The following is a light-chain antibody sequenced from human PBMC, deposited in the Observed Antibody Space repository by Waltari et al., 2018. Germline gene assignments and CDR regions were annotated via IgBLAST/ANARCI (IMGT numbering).Light chain of an antibody. V-gene: IGKV4-1*01. CDR2: CAS. CDR1: QNILYSSNNKNY. CDR3: QQYYTIPMT. Sequence: ETVMTQSPSSLAVSLGERATIHCKSRQNILYSSNNKNYLAWYQQQPGQPPKLLLYCASTRASGVPDRFSGSGSGTDFTLTISSLRTEDVAVYYCQQYYTIPMTFGQGTRLEIK. J-gene: IGKJ5*01.